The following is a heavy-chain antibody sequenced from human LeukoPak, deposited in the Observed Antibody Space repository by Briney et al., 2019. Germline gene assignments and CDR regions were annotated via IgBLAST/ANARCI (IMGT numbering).Heavy chain of an antibody. CDR3: AKDESYYDFWSGYSASYWYFDL. Sequence: GGSLRLSCAASGFTFSSYAMSWLRQAPGKGLEWVSAISGSGGSTYYADSVKGRFTISRDKSKNTLYLQMNSLRAEDTAVYYCAKDESYYDFWSGYSASYWYFDLWGRGTLVTVSS. CDR1: GFTFSSYA. V-gene: IGHV3-23*01. CDR2: ISGSGGST. D-gene: IGHD3-3*01. J-gene: IGHJ2*01.